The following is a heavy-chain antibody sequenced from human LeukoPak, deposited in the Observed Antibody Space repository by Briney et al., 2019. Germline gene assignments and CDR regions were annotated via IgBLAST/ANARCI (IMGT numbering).Heavy chain of an antibody. CDR2: ISGSGGST. Sequence: GGSLRLSCSASGFTFSSYAMSWVRQAPGKGLEWVSAISGSGGSTYYADSLKGRFTISRDNSKNTLYLQMNSLRAEDTAVYYCAKEPYCGGDCYAYYFDYWGQGTLVTVSS. J-gene: IGHJ4*02. D-gene: IGHD2-21*02. V-gene: IGHV3-23*01. CDR1: GFTFSSYA. CDR3: AKEPYCGGDCYAYYFDY.